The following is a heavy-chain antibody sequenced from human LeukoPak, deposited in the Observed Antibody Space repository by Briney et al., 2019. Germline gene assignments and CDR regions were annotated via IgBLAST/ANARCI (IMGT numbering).Heavy chain of an antibody. CDR2: TYYSGST. J-gene: IGHJ5*02. D-gene: IGHD4-17*01. CDR1: GGSISSYY. CDR3: AREEGTTVTTGNWFDP. V-gene: IGHV4-59*01. Sequence: SETLSLTCTVSGGSISSYYWSWIRQPPGKGLEWIGYTYYSGSTNYNPSLKSRVTISVDTSKNQFSLKLSSVTAADTAVYYCAREEGTTVTTGNWFDPWGQGTLVTVSS.